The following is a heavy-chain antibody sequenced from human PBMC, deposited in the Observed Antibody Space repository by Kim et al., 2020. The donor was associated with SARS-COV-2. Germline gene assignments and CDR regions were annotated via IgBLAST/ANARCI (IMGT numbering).Heavy chain of an antibody. CDR1: GYTFTSYA. CDR3: ARDLIWFGELLAHNWFDP. V-gene: IGHV1-3*01. Sequence: ASVKVSCKASGYTFTSYAMHWVRQAPGQRLEWMGWINAGNGNTKYSQKFQGRVTITRDTSASTAYMELSSLRSEDTAVYYCARDLIWFGELLAHNWFDPWGQGTLVTVSS. J-gene: IGHJ5*02. D-gene: IGHD3-10*01. CDR2: INAGNGNT.